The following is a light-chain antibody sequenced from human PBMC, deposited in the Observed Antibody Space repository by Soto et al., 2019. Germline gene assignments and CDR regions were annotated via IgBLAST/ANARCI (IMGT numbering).Light chain of an antibody. CDR3: SSSSSSGTLYV. J-gene: IGLJ1*01. V-gene: IGLV2-14*01. CDR2: DVS. Sequence: QSALTQPASVSGSPGQSITISCTGSSSDVGDYNYVAWYQQHPDKAPKLMIFDVSSRPSGVSNRFSGSKSGSTASLTISGRQAEDEADYFCSSSSSSGTLYVFGTGTKVTVL. CDR1: SSDVGDYNY.